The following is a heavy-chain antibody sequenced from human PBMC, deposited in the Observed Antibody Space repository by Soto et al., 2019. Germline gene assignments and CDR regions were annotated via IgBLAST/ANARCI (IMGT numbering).Heavy chain of an antibody. CDR1: GFTFSSYG. Sequence: QVQLVESGGGVVQPGRSLRLSCAASGFTFSSYGMHWVRQAPGKGLEWVAVIWYDGSNKYYADSVKGRFTISRDNSKNTLDLQMNSLRSEDTAVYYCARDLVPAAIPIAAAGPRRGAFDIWGQGTMVTVSS. CDR2: IWYDGSNK. D-gene: IGHD2-2*02. V-gene: IGHV3-33*01. J-gene: IGHJ3*02. CDR3: ARDLVPAAIPIAAAGPRRGAFDI.